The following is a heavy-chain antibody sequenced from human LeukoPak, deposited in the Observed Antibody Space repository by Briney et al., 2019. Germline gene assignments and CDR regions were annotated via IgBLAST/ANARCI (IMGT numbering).Heavy chain of an antibody. J-gene: IGHJ4*02. CDR3: AREAARRGVFVY. Sequence: ASVKVSCKASGYTFTSYGISWVRQAPGQGLEWMGCISAYNGNTNYAQKLQGRVTMTTDTTTSTAHMELRSLRCDDTAVYYCAREAARRGVFVYWGQGTLVTVSS. CDR1: GYTFTSYG. CDR2: ISAYNGNT. D-gene: IGHD3-10*01. V-gene: IGHV1-18*04.